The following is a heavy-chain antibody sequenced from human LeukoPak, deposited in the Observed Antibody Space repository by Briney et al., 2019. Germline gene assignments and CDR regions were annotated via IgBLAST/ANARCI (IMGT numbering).Heavy chain of an antibody. J-gene: IGHJ4*02. CDR2: INPNSGGT. CDR1: GYTFTGYY. Sequence: ASVKVSCKASGYTFTGYYMHWVRQAPGQGLEGMGWINPNSGGTNYAQKFQGRVTMTRDTSISTAYMELSRLRSDDTAVYYCANYDYGDYVGDYWGQGTLVTVSS. CDR3: ANYDYGDYVGDY. V-gene: IGHV1-2*02. D-gene: IGHD4-17*01.